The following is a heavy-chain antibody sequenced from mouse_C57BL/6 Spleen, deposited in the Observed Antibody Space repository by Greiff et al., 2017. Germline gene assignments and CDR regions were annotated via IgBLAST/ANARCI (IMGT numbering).Heavy chain of an antibody. CDR3: AGGRGSDY. Sequence: QVQLQQSGPELVKPGASVKISCKASGYAFSSSWMNWVKQRPGKGLEWIGRIYPGDGDTNYNGKFKGKATLTADKSSSTAYMQLSSLTSEDSAVYFCAGGRGSDYWGQGTTLTVSS. D-gene: IGHD1-2*01. CDR1: GYAFSSSW. CDR2: IYPGDGDT. J-gene: IGHJ2*01. V-gene: IGHV1-82*01.